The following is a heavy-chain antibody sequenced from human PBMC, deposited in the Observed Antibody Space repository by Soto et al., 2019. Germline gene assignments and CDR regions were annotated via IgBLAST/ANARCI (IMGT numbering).Heavy chain of an antibody. D-gene: IGHD3-9*01. CDR2: IIPIFGTA. CDR1: GGTFSSYA. J-gene: IGHJ6*02. CDR3: ARGPLVPMSEDILTGYQPYCYYYGMDV. Sequence: GASVKVSCKASGGTFSSYAISWVRQAPGQGLEWMGGIIPIFGTANYAQKFQGRVTITADESTSTAYMELSSLRSEDTAVYYCARGPLVPMSEDILTGYQPYCYYYGMDVWGQGTTVTVSS. V-gene: IGHV1-69*13.